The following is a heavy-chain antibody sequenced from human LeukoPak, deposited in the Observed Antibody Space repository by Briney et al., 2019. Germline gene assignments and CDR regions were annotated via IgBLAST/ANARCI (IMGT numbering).Heavy chain of an antibody. V-gene: IGHV4-39*01. CDR2: VYYTGTT. CDR1: AGSTVTSNYY. Sequence: SETPSLTCAVSAGSTVTSNYYWAYVRQAPGGGLEWIGSVYYTGTTYYNPSLGSRVSISVDTSKNQFSLTLTSVTAADTAIYYCARKSRPFDYLFYFDFWAQGTLVTVSS. D-gene: IGHD3-9*01. CDR3: ARKSRPFDYLFYFDF. J-gene: IGHJ4*02.